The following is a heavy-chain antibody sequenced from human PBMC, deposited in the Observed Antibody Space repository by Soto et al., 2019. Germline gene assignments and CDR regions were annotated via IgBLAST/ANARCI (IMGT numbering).Heavy chain of an antibody. Sequence: GGSLRLSCAASGFSFSDYYMTWIRQAPGQGLEWVSYISSRSGTIFYADSVKGRFTISRDNSKNTLYLQMNSLRAEDTAVYYCAKDSTVVVTAIGSWYFDLWGRGTLVTVSS. J-gene: IGHJ2*01. CDR1: GFSFSDYY. V-gene: IGHV3-11*04. D-gene: IGHD2-21*02. CDR3: AKDSTVVVTAIGSWYFDL. CDR2: ISSRSGTI.